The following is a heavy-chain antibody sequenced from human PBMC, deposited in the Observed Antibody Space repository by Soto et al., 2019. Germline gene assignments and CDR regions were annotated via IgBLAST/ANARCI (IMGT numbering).Heavy chain of an antibody. CDR2: IYYSGST. Sequence: NPSETLSLTCTVSGGSISSSSYYWGWIRQPPGKGLEWIGSIYYSGSTYYNPSLKSRVTISVDTSKNQFSLKLSSVTAADTAVYYCARHVREYYYDSSGYLDYWGQGTLVTVSS. J-gene: IGHJ4*02. CDR1: GGSISSSSYY. D-gene: IGHD3-22*01. V-gene: IGHV4-39*01. CDR3: ARHVREYYYDSSGYLDY.